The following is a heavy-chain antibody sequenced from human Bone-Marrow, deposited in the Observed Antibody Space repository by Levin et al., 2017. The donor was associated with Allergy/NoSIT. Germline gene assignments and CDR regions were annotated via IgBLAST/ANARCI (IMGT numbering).Heavy chain of an antibody. J-gene: IGHJ5*02. D-gene: IGHD2-21*02. CDR3: ARVVSGDYVAWFDP. CDR2: VYYTGDT. CDR1: GGSTSSYY. Sequence: TLSLTCSVSGGSTSSYYWSWIRQPPGRGLEYIGYVYYTGDTNYNPSLKSRVTLSLDTSKNQFSLSLRSVTAADTAVYYCARVVSGDYVAWFDPWGQGTLVTVSS. V-gene: IGHV4-59*01.